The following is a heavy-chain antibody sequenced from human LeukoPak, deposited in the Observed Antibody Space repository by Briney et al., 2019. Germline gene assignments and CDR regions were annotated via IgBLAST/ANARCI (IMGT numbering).Heavy chain of an antibody. D-gene: IGHD2-15*01. CDR1: GFTFSRYA. J-gene: IGHJ6*02. Sequence: GGSLRLSCAASGFTFSRYAMSWVRQAPGKGLEWVSYISSSGSTIYYADSVKGRFTISRDNAKNSLYLQMNSLRAEDTAVYYCARDYCSGGSCYPLYYYYGMDVWGQGTTVTVSS. CDR2: ISSSGSTI. CDR3: ARDYCSGGSCYPLYYYYGMDV. V-gene: IGHV3-48*03.